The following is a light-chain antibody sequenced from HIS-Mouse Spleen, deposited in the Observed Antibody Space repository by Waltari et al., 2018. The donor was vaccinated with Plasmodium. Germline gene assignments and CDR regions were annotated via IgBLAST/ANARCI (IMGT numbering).Light chain of an antibody. V-gene: IGKV3-20*01. CDR1: QSVSSSY. CDR3: QQYGSSPLT. Sequence: SLSPGERATLSCRASQSVSSSYLAWYQQKPGQAPRLLIYGASSRATGIPDWFSGSGSGTDFTLTISRLEPEDFAVYYCQQYGSSPLTFGGGTKVEIK. CDR2: GAS. J-gene: IGKJ4*01.